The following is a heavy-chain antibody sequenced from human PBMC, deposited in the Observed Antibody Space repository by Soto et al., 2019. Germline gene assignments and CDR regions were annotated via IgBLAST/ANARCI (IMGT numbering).Heavy chain of an antibody. CDR3: AADSIHSSGYGPYYYYGMDV. CDR1: GFTFTSSA. CDR2: IVVGSGNT. Sequence: ASVKVSCKASGFTFTSSAVQWVRQARGQRLEWIGWIVVGSGNTNYAQKFQERVTITRDMSTSTAYMELSSLRSEDTAVYYCAADSIHSSGYGPYYYYGMDVWGQGTTVTVSS. D-gene: IGHD6-19*01. J-gene: IGHJ6*02. V-gene: IGHV1-58*01.